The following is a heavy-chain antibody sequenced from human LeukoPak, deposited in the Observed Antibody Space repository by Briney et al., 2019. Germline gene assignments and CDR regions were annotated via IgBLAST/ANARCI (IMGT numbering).Heavy chain of an antibody. V-gene: IGHV3-15*01. D-gene: IGHD3-22*01. CDR3: ARDDYDSGDLNAFDI. Sequence: PGGSLRLSCAASGFTFSNAWMSWVRQAPGKGLEWVGRIKSKTDGGTTDYAAPVKGRFTISRDDSKNTLYLQMNSLRAEDTAVYYCARDDYDSGDLNAFDIWGQGTMVTVSS. J-gene: IGHJ3*02. CDR2: IKSKTDGGTT. CDR1: GFTFSNAW.